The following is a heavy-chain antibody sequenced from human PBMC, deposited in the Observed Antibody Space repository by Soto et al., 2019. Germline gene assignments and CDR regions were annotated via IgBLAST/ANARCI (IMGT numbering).Heavy chain of an antibody. J-gene: IGHJ4*02. CDR1: GGSISSYY. D-gene: IGHD3-22*01. CDR2: IYYSGST. CDR3: ARGGMYYYDSSGYHLDY. V-gene: IGHV4-59*01. Sequence: PSETLSLTCTVSGGSISSYYWSWIRQPPGKGLEWIGYIYYSGSTNYNPSLKSRVTISVDTSKNQFSLKLSSVTAADTAVYYCARGGMYYYDSSGYHLDYWGQGTLVTVSS.